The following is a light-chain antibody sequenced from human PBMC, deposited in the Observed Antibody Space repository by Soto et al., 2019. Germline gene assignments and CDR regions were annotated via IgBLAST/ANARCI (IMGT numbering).Light chain of an antibody. CDR1: QSVSSN. Sequence: EIVMTQSPATLSVSPGERATLSCRASQSVSSNLAWYQQKPGQAPRLLIYGASTRATGIPARFSGSGSGTEFTLTISSLQSEDFAVDYCQQYNNWPPSVFTFGPGTKVDIK. J-gene: IGKJ3*01. CDR2: GAS. V-gene: IGKV3-15*01. CDR3: QQYNNWPPSVFT.